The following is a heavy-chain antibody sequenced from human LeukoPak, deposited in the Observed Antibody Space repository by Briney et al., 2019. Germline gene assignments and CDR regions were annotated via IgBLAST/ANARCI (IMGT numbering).Heavy chain of an antibody. Sequence: PSETLSLTCSVSGGSISSSIYYWGCIRQPPGKGLECIGSFYYSGSTYYNPSLKSRITISVDTSKKQLSLKLSSVTAADTAVYYCARHPISDAFDIWGQGTMVTVSS. CDR3: ARHPISDAFDI. V-gene: IGHV4-39*01. D-gene: IGHD3-3*01. CDR2: FYYSGST. CDR1: GGSISSSIYY. J-gene: IGHJ3*02.